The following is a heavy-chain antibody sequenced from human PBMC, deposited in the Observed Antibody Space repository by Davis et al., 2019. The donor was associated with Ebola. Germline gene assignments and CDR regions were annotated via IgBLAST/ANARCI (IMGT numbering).Heavy chain of an antibody. D-gene: IGHD6-19*01. CDR3: ARALRDSSALSSRAGPLDALDM. J-gene: IGHJ3*02. CDR2: IGTLGDT. V-gene: IGHV3-13*01. CDR1: GFTFNKYD. Sequence: PGGSLRPSCAASGFTFNKYDMHWVRQATGKGLEWVSAIGTLGDTFYPGSVKGRFIISRENAKNSLYLQLNSLRVGDTAVYYCARALRDSSALSSRAGPLDALDMWGQGTMVTVSS.